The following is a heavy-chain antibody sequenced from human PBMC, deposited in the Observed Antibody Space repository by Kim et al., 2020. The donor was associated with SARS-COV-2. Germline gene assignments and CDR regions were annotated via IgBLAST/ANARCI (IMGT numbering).Heavy chain of an antibody. D-gene: IGHD2-2*01. CDR2: IKSKTDGGTT. CDR3: TTEYCSSTSCYRPAIYYYYYGVGV. Sequence: GGSLRLSCAASGFTFSNAWMSWVRQAPGKGLEWVGRIKSKTDGGTTDYAAPVKGRFTISRDDSKNTLYLQMNSLKTEDTAVYYCTTEYCSSTSCYRPAIYYYYYGVGVWGQETTVTVSS. V-gene: IGHV3-15*01. CDR1: GFTFSNAW. J-gene: IGHJ6*02.